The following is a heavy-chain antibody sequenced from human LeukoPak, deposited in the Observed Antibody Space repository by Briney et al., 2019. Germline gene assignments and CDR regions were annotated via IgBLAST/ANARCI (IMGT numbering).Heavy chain of an antibody. Sequence: GGSLRLSCAASGFTFSSYAMSWVRQAPGKGLEWVSIINKSGGSTNYADSVKGRFTISRDNSKNTLYLQMNSLGAEDTAVYYCAKFNQWLGRIGYFQHWGQGTLVTVSS. CDR1: GFTFSSYA. CDR2: INKSGGST. D-gene: IGHD6-19*01. J-gene: IGHJ1*01. V-gene: IGHV3-23*01. CDR3: AKFNQWLGRIGYFQH.